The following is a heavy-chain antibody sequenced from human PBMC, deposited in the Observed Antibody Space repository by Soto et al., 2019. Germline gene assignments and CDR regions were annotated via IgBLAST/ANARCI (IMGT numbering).Heavy chain of an antibody. CDR1: GFTFSSYG. CDR3: ARGVATHWFDP. Sequence: GSLRLSCAASGFTFSSYGMHWVRQAPGKGLGWVAVIWYDGSNKYYADSVKGRFTISRDNSKNTLYLQMNSLRAEDTAVYYCARGVATHWFDPWGQGTLVTVSS. D-gene: IGHD2-15*01. J-gene: IGHJ5*02. CDR2: IWYDGSNK. V-gene: IGHV3-33*01.